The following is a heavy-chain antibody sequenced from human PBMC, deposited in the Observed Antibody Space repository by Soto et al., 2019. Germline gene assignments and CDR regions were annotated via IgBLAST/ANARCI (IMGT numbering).Heavy chain of an antibody. Sequence: PGGSLRLSCAASGFTFSSYWMHWARQAPGEGLVWVSRINTDGSSTAYADSVKGRFTISRDNAKNTLYLQMNSLRVEDTAVYYCATTLASAGYSWGQGTLVTVSS. V-gene: IGHV3-74*01. J-gene: IGHJ4*02. CDR3: ATTLASAGYS. CDR2: INTDGSST. CDR1: GFTFSSYW. D-gene: IGHD6-13*01.